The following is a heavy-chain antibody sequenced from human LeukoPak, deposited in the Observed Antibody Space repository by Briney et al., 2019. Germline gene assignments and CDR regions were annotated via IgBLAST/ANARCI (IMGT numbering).Heavy chain of an antibody. CDR1: GGSLSGSS. J-gene: IGHJ1*01. Sequence: PSETLSLTCAVYGGSLSGSSWSWLRQPPGKGLEWIGEVDDTGSTNYNPSLKSRATISADTPKRQFSLTLPSVTAADTAVYYCARRDSGYAPTALQEWGQGTLVTVSA. CDR2: VDDTGST. CDR3: ARRDSGYAPTALQE. V-gene: IGHV4-34*01. D-gene: IGHD5-12*01.